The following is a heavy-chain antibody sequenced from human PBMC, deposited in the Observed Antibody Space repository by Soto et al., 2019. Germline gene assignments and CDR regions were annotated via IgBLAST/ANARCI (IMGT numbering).Heavy chain of an antibody. Sequence: SVKVSCKASGGTFSIYAFSWVRQAPGQRLEWMGGIVPLFSTPNYAQKFQGRVTITADESTSTAYMELRSLRSEDTALYYCAVGYCNGGSCFGYYYGMDVWGQGTTVTVSS. J-gene: IGHJ6*02. CDR3: AVGYCNGGSCFGYYYGMDV. V-gene: IGHV1-69*13. CDR1: GGTFSIYA. CDR2: IVPLFSTP. D-gene: IGHD2-15*01.